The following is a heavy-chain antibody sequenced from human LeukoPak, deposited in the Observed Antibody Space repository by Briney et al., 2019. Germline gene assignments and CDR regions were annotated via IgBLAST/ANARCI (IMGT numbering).Heavy chain of an antibody. V-gene: IGHV3-33*08. J-gene: IGHJ4*02. D-gene: IGHD6-19*01. CDR3: VREKSGYTNGWYLFDY. CDR2: IWYDGSNK. CDR1: GFTFSSYW. Sequence: GGSLRLSCAASGFTFSSYWMSWVRQAPGKGLEWVAVIWYDGSNKYYADSVKGRFTISRDNSKNTLYLQMSSLRAEDTAVYYCVREKSGYTNGWYLFDYWGQGTLVTVSS.